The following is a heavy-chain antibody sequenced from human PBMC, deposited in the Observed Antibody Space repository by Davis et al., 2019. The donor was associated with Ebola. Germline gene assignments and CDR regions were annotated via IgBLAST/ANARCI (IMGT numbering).Heavy chain of an antibody. Sequence: SVKVSCKASGGTFSSYAISWVRQAPGQGLEWMGGIIPIFGTANYAQKFQGRVTITADKSTSTAYMELSSLRSEDTAVYYCARPNRYSSSWGYYYYYGMDVWGQGTTVTVSS. CDR2: IIPIFGTA. J-gene: IGHJ6*02. CDR3: ARPNRYSSSWGYYYYYGMDV. CDR1: GGTFSSYA. V-gene: IGHV1-69*06. D-gene: IGHD6-13*01.